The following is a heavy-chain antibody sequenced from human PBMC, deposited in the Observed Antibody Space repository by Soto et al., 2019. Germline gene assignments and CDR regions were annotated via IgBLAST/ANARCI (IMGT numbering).Heavy chain of an antibody. CDR1: GFKFGDYA. CDR3: AKDRGPCSGNNCSSLYYYYVMDV. Sequence: EVQLVESGGGLVQPGRSLRLSCEASGFKFGDYAMHWVRQAPGKGLEWVSGVSWNSAIVGYADSVKGRFTISRDNAKNSLYLEMNSLRTADTAVYYCAKDRGPCSGNNCSSLYYYYVMDVWGQGTTVTVSS. CDR2: VSWNSAIV. D-gene: IGHD2-15*01. J-gene: IGHJ6*02. V-gene: IGHV3-9*01.